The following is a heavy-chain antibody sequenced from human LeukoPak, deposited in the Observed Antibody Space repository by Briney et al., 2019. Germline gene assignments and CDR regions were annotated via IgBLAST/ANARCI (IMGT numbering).Heavy chain of an antibody. J-gene: IGHJ6*03. D-gene: IGHD3-3*01. CDR2: IGGSSQYI. V-gene: IGHV3-21*01. Sequence: PGGSLRLSCTASGFTLSLYSMHWVRQAPGKGLEWVSSIGGSSQYIYYGDSVRGRFTISRDNAKNSLYLDMNSPRAEDTAVYYCARDASNIDFAPYFYYMDVWGKGTTVTVSS. CDR1: GFTLSLYS. CDR3: ARDASNIDFAPYFYYMDV.